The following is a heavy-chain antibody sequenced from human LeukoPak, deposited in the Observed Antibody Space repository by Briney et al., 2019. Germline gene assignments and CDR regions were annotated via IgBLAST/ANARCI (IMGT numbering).Heavy chain of an antibody. CDR2: IYTSGST. CDR1: GGSISSYY. Sequence: TSETLSLNCTVSGGSISSYYWSWIRQPAGKGLEWIGRIYTSGSTNYNPSLKSRVTMSVDTSKNQFSLKLSSVTAADTAVYYCARARGYWEKDYYYYGMDVWGQGTTVTVSS. J-gene: IGHJ6*02. V-gene: IGHV4-4*07. CDR3: ARARGYWEKDYYYYGMDV. D-gene: IGHD2-2*03.